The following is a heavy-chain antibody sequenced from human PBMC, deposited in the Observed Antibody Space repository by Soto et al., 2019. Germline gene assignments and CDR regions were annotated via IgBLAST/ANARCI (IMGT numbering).Heavy chain of an antibody. CDR3: AIEVGRSNQFYR. V-gene: IGHV1-24*01. D-gene: IGHD6-13*01. Sequence: ASVKVSCKVSGYSLTELSIHWVRQAPGAGLEWMGGYDLEKGETIYAQKLQGRVTMTEDSPADTPYRQLRSLSSADTAVYYCAIEVGRSNQFYRCGQGTMVTVSS. J-gene: IGHJ5*02. CDR2: YDLEKGET. CDR1: GYSLTELS.